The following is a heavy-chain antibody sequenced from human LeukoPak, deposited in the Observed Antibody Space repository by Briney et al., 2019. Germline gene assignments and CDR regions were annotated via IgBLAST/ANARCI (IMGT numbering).Heavy chain of an antibody. J-gene: IGHJ5*02. Sequence: GGSLRLSCAASGLTFNSYWMHWVRQVAGKGLVWVARINGDASNATYADSVKGRFTISRDNAKNTLYLQMDSLRVDDTAVYYCARAMPHDNWFDPWGQGSLVTVSS. CDR3: ARAMPHDNWFDP. V-gene: IGHV3-74*03. CDR2: INGDASNA. CDR1: GLTFNSYW. D-gene: IGHD2-2*01.